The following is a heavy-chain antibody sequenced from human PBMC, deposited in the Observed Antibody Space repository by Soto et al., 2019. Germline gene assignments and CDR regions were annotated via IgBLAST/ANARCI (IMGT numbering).Heavy chain of an antibody. Sequence: QVQLQESGPGLVKPSQTLSLTCTVSGGSISSGGYYWSWIRQHPGKGLEWIGYIYYSGSTYYNPSLKSRVTISVDTSKNQFSLKLSSVTAADTAVYYCARSRILDYGDFKVHYYYGMDVWGQGTTVTVSS. CDR2: IYYSGST. CDR1: GGSISSGGYY. CDR3: ARSRILDYGDFKVHYYYGMDV. J-gene: IGHJ6*02. D-gene: IGHD4-17*01. V-gene: IGHV4-31*03.